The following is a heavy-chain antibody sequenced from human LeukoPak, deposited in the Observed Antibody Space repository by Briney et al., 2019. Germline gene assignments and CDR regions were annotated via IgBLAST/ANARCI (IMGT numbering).Heavy chain of an antibody. CDR2: ISYDGSNK. D-gene: IGHD1-1*01. Sequence: PGRSLRLSCAASGFTFSSYAMHWVRQAPGKGLEWVAVISYDGSNKYYADSVKGRFTISRDNSKNTLYLRMNSLRAEDTAVYYCARDQDNWNLNWFDPWGQGTLVTVSS. CDR1: GFTFSSYA. J-gene: IGHJ5*02. CDR3: ARDQDNWNLNWFDP. V-gene: IGHV3-30-3*01.